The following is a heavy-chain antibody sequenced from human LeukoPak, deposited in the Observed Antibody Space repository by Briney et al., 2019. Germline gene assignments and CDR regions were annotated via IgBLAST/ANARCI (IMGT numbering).Heavy chain of an antibody. CDR2: INWNGGST. CDR1: GFTFDDYG. V-gene: IGHV3-20*04. D-gene: IGHD5-12*01. CDR3: ARSSDYEIARRSNYMDV. J-gene: IGHJ6*03. Sequence: PGGSLRLSCAASGFTFDDYGMSWVRQAPGKGLEWVSGINWNGGSTGYADSVKGRFTISRDNAKNSLYLQMNSLRAEDTALYYCARSSDYEIARRSNYMDVWGKGTTVTVSS.